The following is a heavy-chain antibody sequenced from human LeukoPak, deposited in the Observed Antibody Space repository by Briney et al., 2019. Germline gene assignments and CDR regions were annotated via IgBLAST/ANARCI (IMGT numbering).Heavy chain of an antibody. CDR1: GYTFTSYG. Sequence: GASVKVSCKASGYTFTSYGISWVRQAPGQGLEGMGWISAYNGNTNYAQTLQGRVTMTTDTSTSTAYMELRSLRSDDTAVYYCARFLVRAPQYQRLSDYYYYYYGMDVWGQGTTVTVSS. V-gene: IGHV1-18*01. D-gene: IGHD2-2*01. CDR2: ISAYNGNT. CDR3: ARFLVRAPQYQRLSDYYYYYYGMDV. J-gene: IGHJ6*02.